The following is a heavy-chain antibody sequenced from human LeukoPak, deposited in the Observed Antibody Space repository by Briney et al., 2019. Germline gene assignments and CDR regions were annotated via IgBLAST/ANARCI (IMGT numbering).Heavy chain of an antibody. V-gene: IGHV3-30*02. D-gene: IGHD3-10*01. CDR2: IRYDGSNK. CDR1: GFTFSSYG. Sequence: GGSLRLSCAASGFTFSSYGMHWVRQAPGKGLVWVAFIRYDGSNKYYADSVKGRFTISRDNSKNTLYLQMNSLRAEDTALYYCARDYYGSGSYPTADNWGQGTLVTVSS. J-gene: IGHJ4*02. CDR3: ARDYYGSGSYPTADN.